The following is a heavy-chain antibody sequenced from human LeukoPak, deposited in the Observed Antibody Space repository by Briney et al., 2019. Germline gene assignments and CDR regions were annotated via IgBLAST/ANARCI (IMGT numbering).Heavy chain of an antibody. Sequence: PGGSLRLSCAASGFTFSSYAMHWVRQAPGKGLEWVAVISYDGSNKYYADSVKGRFTISRDNSKNTLYLQMNSLRAEDTAVYYCARLYSTGCYGGPDYWGQGTLVAVSS. J-gene: IGHJ4*02. D-gene: IGHD6-19*01. CDR1: GFTFSSYA. V-gene: IGHV3-30-3*01. CDR3: ARLYSTGCYGGPDY. CDR2: ISYDGSNK.